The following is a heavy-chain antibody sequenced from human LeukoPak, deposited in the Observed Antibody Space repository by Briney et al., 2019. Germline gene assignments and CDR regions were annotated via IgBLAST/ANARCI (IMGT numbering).Heavy chain of an antibody. CDR1: GGTFSRDA. CDR2: IIPIFGSA. CDR3: ARDPENSGSFDF. D-gene: IGHD3-22*01. Sequence: SVKVSFKASGGTFSRDAISWVRQAPGQGLEGMGGIIPIFGSAKYAQNFQGRVTITADESTTTAYMDLSSLRSDDTAVYYCARDPENSGSFDFWGQGTLVTVSS. J-gene: IGHJ4*02. V-gene: IGHV1-69*13.